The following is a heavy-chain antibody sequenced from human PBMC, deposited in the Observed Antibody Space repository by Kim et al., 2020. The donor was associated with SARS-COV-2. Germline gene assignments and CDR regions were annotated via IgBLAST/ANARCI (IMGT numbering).Heavy chain of an antibody. CDR1: GFTFDGYA. D-gene: IGHD1-1*01. V-gene: IGHV3-43*02. CDR2: ISRDGGSV. J-gene: IGHJ4*02. Sequence: GGSLRLSCGVSGFTFDGYAMHWVRQAPGKGLEWLSLISRDGGSVYYGDSVEGRFTISRDNMEKLLYLQMESLRPEDTARYYCVKGGANSFTPGVWGQGTLVTVSS. CDR3: VKGGANSFTPGV.